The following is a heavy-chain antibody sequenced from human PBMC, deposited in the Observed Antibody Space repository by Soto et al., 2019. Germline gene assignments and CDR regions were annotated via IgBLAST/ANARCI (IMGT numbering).Heavy chain of an antibody. Sequence: GGSLRLSCAASGFSFSSYSMSWVRQAPGKGLEWVSTIFSSGDNTFYADSVKGRFTISRDNFQNTLYLQMNSLRAEDTALYYCAKDRIAATGRGADYWGQGTLVTVSS. D-gene: IGHD6-13*01. J-gene: IGHJ4*02. CDR2: IFSSGDNT. CDR3: AKDRIAATGRGADY. CDR1: GFSFSSYS. V-gene: IGHV3-23*01.